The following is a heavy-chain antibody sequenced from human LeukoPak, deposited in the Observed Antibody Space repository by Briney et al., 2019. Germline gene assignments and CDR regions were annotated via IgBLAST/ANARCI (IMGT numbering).Heavy chain of an antibody. J-gene: IGHJ6*02. CDR3: ARIIITGDSTDGMDV. CDR2: ISAYNGNT. Sequence: ASVKVSCKASGYTFTSYGISWVRQAPGQGLEWMGWISAYNGNTNYAQRLQGRVTMTTDTSTSTAYMELRSLRSDDTAVYYCARIIITGDSTDGMDVWGQGTTVTVSS. CDR1: GYTFTSYG. V-gene: IGHV1-18*01. D-gene: IGHD3-16*01.